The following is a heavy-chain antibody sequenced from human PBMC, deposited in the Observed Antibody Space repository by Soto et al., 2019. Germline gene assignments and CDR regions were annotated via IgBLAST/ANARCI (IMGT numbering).Heavy chain of an antibody. Sequence: PGGSLRLSCAASGFTFSSYGMHWVRQAPGKGLEWVAVISYDGSNKYYADSVKGRFTISRDNSKNTLYLQMNSLRAEDTAVYYCAKAEYYDFWSGYYTITNNWFDPWGQGTLVTVSS. V-gene: IGHV3-30*18. CDR2: ISYDGSNK. D-gene: IGHD3-3*01. J-gene: IGHJ5*02. CDR1: GFTFSSYG. CDR3: AKAEYYDFWSGYYTITNNWFDP.